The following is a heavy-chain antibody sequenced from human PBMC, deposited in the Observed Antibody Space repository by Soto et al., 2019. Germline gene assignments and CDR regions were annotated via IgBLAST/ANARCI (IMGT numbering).Heavy chain of an antibody. J-gene: IGHJ4*02. Sequence: PSETLSLTCAVYGGSFSGYYWGWIRRPPGKGLEWIGSIYYSGSTYYNPSLKSRVTISVDTSKNQFSLKLSSVTAADTAVYYCARRWGYSFDYWGQGTLVTVSS. V-gene: IGHV4-39*01. CDR2: IYYSGST. D-gene: IGHD7-27*01. CDR3: ARRWGYSFDY. CDR1: GGSFSGYY.